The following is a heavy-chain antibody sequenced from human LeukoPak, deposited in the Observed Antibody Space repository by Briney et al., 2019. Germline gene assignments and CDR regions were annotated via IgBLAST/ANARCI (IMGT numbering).Heavy chain of an antibody. Sequence: PSETLSLTCTVSGGSISSGSYYWSWIRQPAGKGLEWIGRIYTSGSTNYNPSLKSRVTISVDTSKNQFSLKLSSVTAADTAVYYCARRACSGGSCGFDPWGQGTLVTVSS. CDR2: IYTSGST. CDR1: GGSISSGSYY. D-gene: IGHD2-15*01. V-gene: IGHV4-61*02. CDR3: ARRACSGGSCGFDP. J-gene: IGHJ5*02.